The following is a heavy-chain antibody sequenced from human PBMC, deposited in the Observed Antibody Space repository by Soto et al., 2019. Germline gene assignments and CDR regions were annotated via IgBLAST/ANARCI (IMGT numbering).Heavy chain of an antibody. J-gene: IGHJ4*02. V-gene: IGHV3-33*01. Sequence: QVQLVESGGGVVQPGTSLRLSCAASGFLLSRFGMHWVRQAPGKGLEWVAVIVNHGGTKDYADSVSGRFTISRDNSRNTWFLEMSTLRVETTPISDRARDDQHDDNGLDYWGQGTLVTVSS. CDR2: IVNHGGTK. CDR1: GFLLSRFG. CDR3: ARDDQHDDNGLDY. D-gene: IGHD1-1*01.